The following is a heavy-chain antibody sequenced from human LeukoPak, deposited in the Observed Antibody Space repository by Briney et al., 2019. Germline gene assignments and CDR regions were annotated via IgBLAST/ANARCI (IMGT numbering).Heavy chain of an antibody. V-gene: IGHV4-39*01. D-gene: IGHD5-24*01. CDR2: IYYSGST. CDR3: ARHNAGYNPHRYMDV. CDR1: GGSISSSSYY. J-gene: IGHJ6*03. Sequence: SETLSLTCTVSGGSISSSSYYWGWIRQPRGKGLEWIGSIYYSGSTYYNPSLKSRVTISVDTSKNHFSLQLSSVTAADTAVYYCARHNAGYNPHRYMDVWGKGTTVTVSS.